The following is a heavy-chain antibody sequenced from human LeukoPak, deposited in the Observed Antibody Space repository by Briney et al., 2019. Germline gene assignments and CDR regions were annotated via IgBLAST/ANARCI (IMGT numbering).Heavy chain of an antibody. V-gene: IGHV4-39*01. Sequence: SETLSLTCTVSGGSISSSSYYWGWIRQPPGKGLEWIGSIYYSGSTYYNPSLKSRVTISVDTSKNQFSLKLSSVTAADTAVYYCARHWVDYGGNKAQFGYWGQGTLVTVSS. CDR1: GGSISSSSYY. CDR2: IYYSGST. J-gene: IGHJ4*02. CDR3: ARHWVDYGGNKAQFGY. D-gene: IGHD4-23*01.